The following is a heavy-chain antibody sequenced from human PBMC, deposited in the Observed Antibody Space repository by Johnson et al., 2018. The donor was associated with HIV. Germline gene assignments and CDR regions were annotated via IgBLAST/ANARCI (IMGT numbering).Heavy chain of an antibody. CDR2: ISSTGSSI. CDR1: GFTFSDYY. V-gene: IGHV3-11*04. Sequence: QVQLVESGGGVVQPGRSLRLSCAASGFTFSDYYMNWIRQAPGKGLEWVSYISSTGSSIKYVDSVKGRFTISRDNPKNSLYLQMNSLRAEDTAVYYCAREMAWEDAFDVWCQGTMVTVSS. CDR3: AREMAWEDAFDV. J-gene: IGHJ3*01. D-gene: IGHD5-24*01.